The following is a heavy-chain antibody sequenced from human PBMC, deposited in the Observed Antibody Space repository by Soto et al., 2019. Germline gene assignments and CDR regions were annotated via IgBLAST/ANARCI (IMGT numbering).Heavy chain of an antibody. J-gene: IGHJ2*01. CDR2: IYWDDDK. Sequence: QITLKESGPTLVKPTQTLTLTCTFSGFSLSTSGVGVGWIRQPPGKALEWLALIYWDDDKRYSPSLKSRLTITNDTYKNQVVLTMTNMDPVDTATYYCALTLYSSSSDWYFDLWGRGTLVTVSS. V-gene: IGHV2-5*02. D-gene: IGHD6-6*01. CDR3: ALTLYSSSSDWYFDL. CDR1: GFSLSTSGVG.